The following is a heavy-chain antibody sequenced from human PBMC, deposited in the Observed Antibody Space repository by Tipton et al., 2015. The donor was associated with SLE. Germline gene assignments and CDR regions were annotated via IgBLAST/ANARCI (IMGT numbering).Heavy chain of an antibody. CDR1: GGSISSNY. CDR3: TSGSGGYQRTDY. Sequence: SLTCSVSGGSISSNYWIWIRQPPGKGLEWIGYISYNGGTNYSPSLKSRVTISVDTSKNQFSLQLTSVTAADTALYYCTSGSGGYQRTDYWGQGTLVTVSS. V-gene: IGHV4-59*08. CDR2: ISYNGGT. D-gene: IGHD5-12*01. J-gene: IGHJ4*02.